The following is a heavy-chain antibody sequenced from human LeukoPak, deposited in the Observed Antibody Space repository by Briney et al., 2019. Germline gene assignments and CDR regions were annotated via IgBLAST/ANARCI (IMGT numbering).Heavy chain of an antibody. CDR2: IYYSGST. CDR1: GGSISSGDYY. V-gene: IGHV4-30-4*01. D-gene: IGHD2-2*01. J-gene: IGHJ2*01. Sequence: PSETLSLTCTVSGGSISSGDYYWSSIRQPPGKGLEWIGYIYYSGSTYYNPSLKSRVTISVDTSKNQFSLKLSSVTAADTAVYYCAREYQLLWAGYFDLWGRGTLVTVSS. CDR3: AREYQLLWAGYFDL.